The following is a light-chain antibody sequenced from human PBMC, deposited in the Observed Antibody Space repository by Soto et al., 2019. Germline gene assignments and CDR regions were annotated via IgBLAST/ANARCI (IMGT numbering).Light chain of an antibody. CDR2: GAS. CDR1: QSISRSY. Sequence: EVVLTQSPGTLSLSPGERATLSCRASQSISRSYLAWYQQKPGQAPRLLIYGASSRPTGVPARFSGSGSGTDFTLTISSLEPEDFAVYYCQQHANWPLTFGGGTKVDIK. J-gene: IGKJ4*01. CDR3: QQHANWPLT. V-gene: IGKV3-20*01.